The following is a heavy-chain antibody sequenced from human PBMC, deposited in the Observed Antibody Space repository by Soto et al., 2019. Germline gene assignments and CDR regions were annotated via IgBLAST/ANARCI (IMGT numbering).Heavy chain of an antibody. Sequence: PGESLKISCKGSGYSFTSYWIGWVRQMPGKGLEWMAIIYPGDSDIGYSPSFQGQVTISADNSISTAYLQWSSLKASDTAMYYCARRGTRSRATVTSDCWGQGTLVTVSS. J-gene: IGHJ4*02. CDR2: IYPGDSDI. D-gene: IGHD4-17*01. CDR3: ARRGTRSRATVTSDC. CDR1: GYSFTSYW. V-gene: IGHV5-51*01.